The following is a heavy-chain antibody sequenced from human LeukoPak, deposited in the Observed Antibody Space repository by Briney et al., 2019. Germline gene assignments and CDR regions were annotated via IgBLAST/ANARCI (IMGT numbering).Heavy chain of an antibody. CDR3: AAAISSGWYRYYFDY. V-gene: IGHV4-39*01. J-gene: IGHJ4*02. Sequence: SETLSLTCTVSGGSISSSSYYWGWIRQPPGKGLEWIGSIYYSGSTYYNPSLKSRVTISVDTSKNQFSLKLSSVTAADTAVYYCAAAISSGWYRYYFDYWGQGTLVTVSS. CDR1: GGSISSSSYY. D-gene: IGHD6-19*01. CDR2: IYYSGST.